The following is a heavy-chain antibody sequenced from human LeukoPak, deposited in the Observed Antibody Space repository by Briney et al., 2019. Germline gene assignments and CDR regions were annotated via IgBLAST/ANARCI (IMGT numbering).Heavy chain of an antibody. CDR3: ARDRLSFGMDV. J-gene: IGHJ6*02. V-gene: IGHV3-7*01. D-gene: IGHD2/OR15-2a*01. CDR2: IKQDGSEK. CDR1: GFTFSSCW. Sequence: GGSLRLSCAPSGFTFSSCWVGFVRQAPGKGLEWVANIKQDGSEKYYVDSVKGRFTISRDNAKNSLFLQMNNLRAEDTAVYFCARDRLSFGMDVWGQGTTVTVSS.